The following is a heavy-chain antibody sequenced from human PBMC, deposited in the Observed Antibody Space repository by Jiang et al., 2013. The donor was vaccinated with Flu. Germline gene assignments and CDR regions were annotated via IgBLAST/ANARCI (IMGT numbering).Heavy chain of an antibody. J-gene: IGHJ4*02. V-gene: IGHV3-74*01. D-gene: IGHD3-10*01. CDR1: GFTFSTYW. CDR3: ARDSGSGVDY. Sequence: VQLVESGGGLVQPGGSLRLSCAASGFTFSTYWMHWVRQAPGKGLEWVSRINNAGGTTVYADSVKGRFTISRDNAGNTLFLQMNSLRGEDTAVYYCARDSGSGVDYWGQGNPGHRL. CDR2: INNAGGTT.